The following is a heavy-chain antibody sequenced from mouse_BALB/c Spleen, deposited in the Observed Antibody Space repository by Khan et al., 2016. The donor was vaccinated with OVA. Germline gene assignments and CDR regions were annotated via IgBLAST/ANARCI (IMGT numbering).Heavy chain of an antibody. Sequence: EVQLVESGPGLVKPSQSLSLTCTVTGYSITSDYAWNWIRQFPGNKLEWMGYISYSGNTKYNPSLKSRVSITRDTSKNQFFLQLNSVTIEATATYYCARIYGGDFDYWGQAPLSQSPQ. J-gene: IGHJ2*01. CDR2: ISYSGNT. CDR1: GYSITSDYA. D-gene: IGHD1-1*01. CDR3: ARIYGGDFDY. V-gene: IGHV3-2*02.